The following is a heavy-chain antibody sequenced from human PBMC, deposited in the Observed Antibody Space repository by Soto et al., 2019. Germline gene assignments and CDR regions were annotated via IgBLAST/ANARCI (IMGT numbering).Heavy chain of an antibody. D-gene: IGHD3-22*01. J-gene: IGHJ4*02. CDR1: GFTLRTYG. CDR3: ARGVSDSSGYTLRHFDF. V-gene: IGHV3-33*01. Sequence: PGGSLRLSCVASGFTLRTYGMHWVRQAPGKGLEWVAVIWDDGTNKDYADSVKGRFTISRDISKNTLYLQLNSLRAEDTAVYYCARGVSDSSGYTLRHFDFWGQGTLVTVS. CDR2: IWDDGTNK.